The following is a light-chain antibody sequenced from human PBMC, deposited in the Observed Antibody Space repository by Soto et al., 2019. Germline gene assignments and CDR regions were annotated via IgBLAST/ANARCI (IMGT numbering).Light chain of an antibody. CDR2: KAS. Sequence: DIPMTQSPSTLSASVGDRVTITCRASQSISGWLAWYQQKPGKAPKLLIYKASNLESGVPSRFSGSGFGTEFTLTISSLQPDDFATYYCQQYDSSSTFGQGTKVDIK. V-gene: IGKV1-5*03. CDR3: QQYDSSST. J-gene: IGKJ1*01. CDR1: QSISGW.